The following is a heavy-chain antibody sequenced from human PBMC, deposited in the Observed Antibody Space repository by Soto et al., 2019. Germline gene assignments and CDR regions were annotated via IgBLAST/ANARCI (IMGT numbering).Heavy chain of an antibody. J-gene: IGHJ6*02. Sequence: QVQLVESGGGVVQPGRSLRLSCAASGFTFSSFGMHWVRQAPGKGLECVAFISFDGSNQYYVDSVRGRFIISRDNSKNTLSLQMNNLKAEDTAVYYCAKDTSKYSNNWPAYYGLDVWVQGTTVTVSS. CDR1: GFTFSSFG. V-gene: IGHV3-30*18. CDR3: AKDTSKYSNNWPAYYGLDV. D-gene: IGHD6-13*01. CDR2: ISFDGSNQ.